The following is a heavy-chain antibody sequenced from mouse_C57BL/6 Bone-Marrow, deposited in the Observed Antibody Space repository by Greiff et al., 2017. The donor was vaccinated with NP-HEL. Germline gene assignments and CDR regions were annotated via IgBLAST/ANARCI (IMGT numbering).Heavy chain of an antibody. CDR3: ARGGDGYFLYAMDY. J-gene: IGHJ4*01. CDR1: GYSITSGYY. D-gene: IGHD2-3*01. CDR2: ISYDGSN. V-gene: IGHV3-6*01. Sequence: EVKLQESGPGLVKPSQSLSLTCSVTGYSITSGYYWNWIRQFPGNKLEWMGYISYDGSNNYNPSLKNRISITRDTSKNQFFLKLNSVTTEDTATYYCARGGDGYFLYAMDYWGQGTSVTVSS.